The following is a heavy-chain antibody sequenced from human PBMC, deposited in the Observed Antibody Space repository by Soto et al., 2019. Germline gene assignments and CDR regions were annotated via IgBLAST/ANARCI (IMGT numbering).Heavy chain of an antibody. CDR2: ISGSGGST. Sequence: EVQLLESGGGLVQPGGSLRLSCAASGFTFSSYAMSWVRQAPGKGLEWVSDISGSGGSTYYADSVKGRFTISRDNSKHTLYLQLNSVRAEDTAVYYGATPQEVRVPAASTSSDYWCQGTLVTVSS. CDR3: ATPQEVRVPAASTSSDY. V-gene: IGHV3-23*01. CDR1: GFTFSSYA. J-gene: IGHJ4*02. D-gene: IGHD2-2*01.